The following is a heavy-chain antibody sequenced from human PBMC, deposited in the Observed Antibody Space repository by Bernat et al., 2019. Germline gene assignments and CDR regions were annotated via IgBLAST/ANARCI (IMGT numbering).Heavy chain of an antibody. CDR2: IYYSGST. D-gene: IGHD3-10*01. CDR1: GGSISSGGYY. J-gene: IGHJ4*02. V-gene: IGHV4-31*03. Sequence: QVQLQESGPGLVKPSQTLSLTCTVSGGSISSGGYYWSWIRQHPGKGLEWIGYIYYSGSTYYNPSLKSRVTISVDTSKNQFSLKLSSVTAADTAVYYCARDVSEVFTMVRGVLDWGQGTLVTVSS. CDR3: ARDVSEVFTMVRGVLD.